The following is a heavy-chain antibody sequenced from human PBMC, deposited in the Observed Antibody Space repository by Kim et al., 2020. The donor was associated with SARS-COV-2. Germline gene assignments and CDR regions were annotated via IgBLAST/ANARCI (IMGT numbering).Heavy chain of an antibody. J-gene: IGHJ4*01. V-gene: IGHV4-59*01. D-gene: IGHD3-9*01. Sequence: SETLSLTCTVSGGSISTYYCSWIRQRQRQGLEWMWVIYYNGDTRNNPTLTSKTPISLYTSKTQFHLNLQSGTVAAAATYYCSRQGRCGFHYIVTVDYGG. CDR1: GGSISTYY. CDR3: SRQGRCGFHYIVTVDY. CDR2: IYYNGDT.